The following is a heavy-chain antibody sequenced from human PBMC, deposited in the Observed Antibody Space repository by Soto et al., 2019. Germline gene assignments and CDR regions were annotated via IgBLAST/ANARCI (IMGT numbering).Heavy chain of an antibody. V-gene: IGHV3-23*01. CDR3: TKHAAAAAPDF. J-gene: IGHJ4*02. CDR2: ISGSGGGT. CDR1: GFTFSSHA. D-gene: IGHD6-13*01. Sequence: EVQLLESGGGLVQPGGSLRLSCAASGFTFSSHAMSCVRQAPGKGLEWVSLISGSGGGTYYADSVKGRFTISRDNSKNTLYLQMKSLRAGDTAVSCFTKHAAAAAPDFWAQGPLVSAS.